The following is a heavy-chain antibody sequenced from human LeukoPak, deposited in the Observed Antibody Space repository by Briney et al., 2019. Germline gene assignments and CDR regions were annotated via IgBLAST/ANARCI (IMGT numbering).Heavy chain of an antibody. CDR3: ARSRGVYVWGSYRPFDY. J-gene: IGHJ4*02. D-gene: IGHD3-16*02. CDR1: GGTFSSYA. CDR2: MNPNRGNT. Sequence: ASVKVSCKASGGTFSSYAISWVRQAPGQGLEWMGWMNPNRGNTGYAQKFQGRVTMTRNTSISTAYMELSSLRSEDTAVYYCARSRGVYVWGSYRPFDYWGQGTLVTVSS. V-gene: IGHV1-8*02.